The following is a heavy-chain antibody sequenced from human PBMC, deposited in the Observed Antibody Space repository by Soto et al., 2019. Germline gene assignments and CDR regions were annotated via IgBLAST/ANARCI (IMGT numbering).Heavy chain of an antibody. V-gene: IGHV3-48*03. CDR1: RFTFSAYE. J-gene: IGHJ4*02. CDR3: VRYCGTTLCNGVATRTFDY. Sequence: GGSLRLSCAASRFTFSAYEMHWFRQAPGKGLEWVSYISTSGSTVYYADSVKGRFTVSRDNTRNSLYLQKDSLRDEDTALYYCVRYCGTTLCNGVATRTFDYWGQGTMVTVYS. D-gene: IGHD5-12*01. CDR2: ISTSGSTV.